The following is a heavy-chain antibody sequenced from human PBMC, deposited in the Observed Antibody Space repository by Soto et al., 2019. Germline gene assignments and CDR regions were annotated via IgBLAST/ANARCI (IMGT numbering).Heavy chain of an antibody. V-gene: IGHV2-5*02. CDR1: GFSLSTSGVG. J-gene: IGHJ4*02. Sequence: QITLRESGPTLVEPTQTLTLTCTFSGFSLSTSGVGVGWIRQPPGKALDWLALIYWDGDIRYSASLKSRLTLAKDTSTNQVVLTMTNVDPVDTATYYCAHTPPATWLVVFDWWGQGTLVTVSS. D-gene: IGHD6-19*01. CDR3: AHTPPATWLVVFDW. CDR2: IYWDGDI.